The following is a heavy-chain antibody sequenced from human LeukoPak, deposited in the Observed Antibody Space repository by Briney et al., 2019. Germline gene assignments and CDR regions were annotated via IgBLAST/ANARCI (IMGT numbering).Heavy chain of an antibody. J-gene: IGHJ4*02. CDR1: GYSISSGYY. V-gene: IGHV4-38-2*02. D-gene: IGHD5-24*01. Sequence: SETLSLTCTVSGYSISSGYYWGWIRQPPGKGLEWIGSIYHSGSTYYNPSLKSRVTISVDTSKNQFSLKLSSVTAADTAVYYCARVREMATIGGYYFDYWGQGTLVTVSS. CDR3: ARVREMATIGGYYFDY. CDR2: IYHSGST.